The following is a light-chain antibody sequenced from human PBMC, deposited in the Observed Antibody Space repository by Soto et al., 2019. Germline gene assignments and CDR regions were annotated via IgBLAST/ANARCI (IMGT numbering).Light chain of an antibody. V-gene: IGLV2-14*01. CDR2: DVS. CDR1: SSDVGGYNY. Sequence: QSVLTQPASVSGSPGQSITISCTGTSSDVGGYNYVSWYQQHPGKAPKLMIYDVSNRPSGVSNRFSGSKSGNTASLTISGLQAEDEADYCCSSYTSSSTQVFGTGTKLTVL. J-gene: IGLJ1*01. CDR3: SSYTSSSTQV.